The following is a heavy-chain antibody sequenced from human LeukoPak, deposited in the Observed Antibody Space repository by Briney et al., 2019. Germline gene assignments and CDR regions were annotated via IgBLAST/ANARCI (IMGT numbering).Heavy chain of an antibody. CDR2: INHSGHT. CDR1: GGSFSGYY. J-gene: IGHJ4*02. D-gene: IGHD3-3*01. Sequence: ASETLSLTCAVYGGSFSGYYWSWIRQPPGKGLEWIGEINHSGHTNYNPSLRSQVTISVDTSKNQFSLKLRSLPAAATPLFSSARVGLRFLECLLSGSYFNDWGRGTLVTASS. V-gene: IGHV4-34*01. CDR3: ARVGLRFLECLLSGSYFND.